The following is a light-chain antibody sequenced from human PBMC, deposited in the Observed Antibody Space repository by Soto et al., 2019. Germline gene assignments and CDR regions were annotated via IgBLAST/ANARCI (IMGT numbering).Light chain of an antibody. CDR1: SSDVGAYKF. CDR3: SSYSSTSTPWV. V-gene: IGLV2-14*01. Sequence: QSVLTQPASMSGSPGQSITIFCTGTSSDVGAYKFVSWYRHHPGRAPQVMIYEVTNRPSGVSSRFSGSKSGNTASLTISGLQPEDEGDYYCSSYSSTSTPWVFGGGTKLTVL. J-gene: IGLJ3*02. CDR2: EVT.